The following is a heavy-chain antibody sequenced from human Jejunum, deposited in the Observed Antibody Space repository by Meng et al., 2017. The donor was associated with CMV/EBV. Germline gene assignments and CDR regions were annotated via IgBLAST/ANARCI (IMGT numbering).Heavy chain of an antibody. CDR3: ARYPDHDRYGSGRCLAY. CDR1: TPSTDV. Sequence: TPSTDVMTWVRQSPGKGLEWVTSIRSSPTYIYSADSVEGRFTISSDNSKYSLYLQMTSLRAEDTAVYYCARYPDHDRYGSGRCLAYWGQGTLVTVSS. V-gene: IGHV3-21*01. CDR2: IRSSPTYI. J-gene: IGHJ4*02. D-gene: IGHD3-10*01.